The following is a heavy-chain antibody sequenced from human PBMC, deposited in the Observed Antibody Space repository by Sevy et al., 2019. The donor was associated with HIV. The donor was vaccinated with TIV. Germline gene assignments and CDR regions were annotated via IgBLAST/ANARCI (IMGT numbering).Heavy chain of an antibody. CDR2: IKQDGSEM. V-gene: IGHV3-7*01. CDR1: GFTNDFW. D-gene: IGHD5-18*01. Sequence: GGSLRLSCSASGFTNDFWMSWVRQAPGKALEWVANIKQDGSEMFYVDSVEGRFIISRDNAKNSIYLQMNTLRVEDTAVYYCTRDRSYGYFDSWGQGPLVTVSS. J-gene: IGHJ4*02. CDR3: TRDRSYGYFDS.